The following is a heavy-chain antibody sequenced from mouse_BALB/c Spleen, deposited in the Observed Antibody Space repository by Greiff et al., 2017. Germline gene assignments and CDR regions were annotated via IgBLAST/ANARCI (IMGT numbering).Heavy chain of an antibody. D-gene: IGHD4-1*01. CDR1: GYTFPDYY. V-gene: IGHV1-77*01. Sequence: QVQLQQSGAELARPGASVKLSCKASGYTFPDYYINWVKQRTGQGLEWIGEIYPGSGNTYYNEKFKGKATLTADKSSSTAYMQLSSLTSEDSAVYFCARNWEDWGQGTLVTVSA. J-gene: IGHJ3*01. CDR3: ARNWED. CDR2: IYPGSGNT.